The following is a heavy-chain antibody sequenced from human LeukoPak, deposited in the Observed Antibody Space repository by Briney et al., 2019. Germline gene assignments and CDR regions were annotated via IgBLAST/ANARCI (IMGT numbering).Heavy chain of an antibody. CDR1: GFTLSNYN. CDR2: ISYSSNYI. CDR3: ARGVIY. V-gene: IGHV3-21*01. D-gene: IGHD2-21*01. Sequence: GGSLRLSCAASGFTLSNYNMNWVRQAPGKGLEWVSSISYSSNYIYYADSVKGRFIISRDNAKNSLYLQMNSLRDEDTAVYYCARGVIYWGQGTLVTVSS. J-gene: IGHJ4*02.